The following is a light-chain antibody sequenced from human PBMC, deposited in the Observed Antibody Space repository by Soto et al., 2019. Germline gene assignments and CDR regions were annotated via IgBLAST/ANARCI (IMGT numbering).Light chain of an antibody. CDR1: QSLSSSY. CDR2: GAF. CDR3: QQHETLIT. J-gene: IGKJ5*01. V-gene: IGKV3-20*01. Sequence: EIVMTQSPDTLSLSPGERAILSCSASQSLSSSYFAWYQQKPGQGPRLLIYGAFTRATGIPDRFSGSGSGTDFTLTISRLEPEDFAVYYCQQHETLITFGQGTRLEIK.